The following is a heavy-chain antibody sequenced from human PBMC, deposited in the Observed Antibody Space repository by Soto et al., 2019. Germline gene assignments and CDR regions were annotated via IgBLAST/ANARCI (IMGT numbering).Heavy chain of an antibody. CDR2: ISNSGST. D-gene: IGHD2-15*01. J-gene: IGHJ4*02. Sequence: SETLSLTCTVSGASITTFHWSWIRQPPGKGLEWLGYISNSGSTNYDPSLKSRVYISVDTSRNQFSLKLTSVTAADTAVYYCARALYCSGGSCYEDYFDYWGQGTLVTVSS. CDR3: ARALYCSGGSCYEDYFDY. CDR1: GASITTFH. V-gene: IGHV4-59*08.